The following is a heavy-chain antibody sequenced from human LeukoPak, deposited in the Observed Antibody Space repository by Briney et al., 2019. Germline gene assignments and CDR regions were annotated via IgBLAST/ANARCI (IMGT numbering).Heavy chain of an antibody. CDR1: GYSFTTYW. Sequence: GESLRISCKGSGYSFTTYWISWVRQMPGKGLEWMGRIDPSDSYIKYSPSFQGHVTISADKSIDTAYLQWSSLKASDSAMYYCARIQRDYFYHGMDVWGQGTTVTVSS. V-gene: IGHV5-10-1*01. D-gene: IGHD5-18*01. CDR3: ARIQRDYFYHGMDV. J-gene: IGHJ6*02. CDR2: IDPSDSYI.